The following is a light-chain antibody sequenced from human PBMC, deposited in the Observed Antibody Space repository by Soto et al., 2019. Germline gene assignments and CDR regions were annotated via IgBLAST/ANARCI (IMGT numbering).Light chain of an antibody. CDR2: AAS. V-gene: IGKV1-27*01. CDR3: QQYTSAPPWT. J-gene: IGKJ1*01. Sequence: DIQMTQSPSSLSASVGDRVTITCRATQDISNYLAWYQQKPGKVPNLLIYAASTLQSGVPSRFSGSGSGTDFTLTISSLHPEDVATYYCQQYTSAPPWTFGQGTKVEI. CDR1: QDISNY.